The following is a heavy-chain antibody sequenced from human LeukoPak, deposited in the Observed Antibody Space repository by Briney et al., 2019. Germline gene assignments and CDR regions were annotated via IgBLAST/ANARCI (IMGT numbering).Heavy chain of an antibody. D-gene: IGHD6-13*01. Sequence: PSETLSLACTVSGGSINNYYWSWIRQPPGKAVEWIGYVYYSGSTNYNPSLKSRVTISLDTSKNQFSLKLNSVTAADTAVYYCARAMGGAGTVTDYWGQGTLVTVSS. CDR2: VYYSGST. J-gene: IGHJ4*02. V-gene: IGHV4-59*01. CDR1: GGSINNYY. CDR3: ARAMGGAGTVTDY.